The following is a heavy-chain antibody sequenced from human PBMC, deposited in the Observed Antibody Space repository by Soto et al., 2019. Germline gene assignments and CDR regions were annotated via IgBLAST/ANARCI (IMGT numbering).Heavy chain of an antibody. CDR1: GGSFSGYY. CDR3: ARGDYLAAAGTIDY. Sequence: QVQLQQWGAGLLKPSETLSLTCAVYGGSFSGYYWTWIRQPPGKGLEWIGEINHSGSTNYNPSLKGRVTISVDTSKNQFSLKLDSVTAADTALYYCARGDYLAAAGTIDYWGQGTLVAVSS. CDR2: INHSGST. J-gene: IGHJ4*02. V-gene: IGHV4-34*01. D-gene: IGHD6-13*01.